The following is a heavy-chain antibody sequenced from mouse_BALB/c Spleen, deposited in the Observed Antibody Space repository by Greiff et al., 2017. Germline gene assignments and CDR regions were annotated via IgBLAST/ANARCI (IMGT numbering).Heavy chain of an antibody. J-gene: IGHJ4*01. CDR2: IWGDGST. D-gene: IGHD2-4*01. V-gene: IGHV2-6-7*01. CDR3: ARGSTMITSYAMDY. CDR1: GFSLTSYG. Sequence: VQVVESGPGLVAPSQSLSITCTVSGFSLTSYGVNWVRQPPGKGLEWLGMIWGDGSTDYNSALKSRLSISKDNSKSQVFLKMNSLQTDDTARYYCARGSTMITSYAMDYWGQGTSVTVSS.